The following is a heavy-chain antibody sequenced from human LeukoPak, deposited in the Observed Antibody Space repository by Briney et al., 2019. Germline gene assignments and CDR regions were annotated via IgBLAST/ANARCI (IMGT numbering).Heavy chain of an antibody. J-gene: IGHJ4*02. CDR3: AREFGATTPLDY. CDR2: IWYDGSNK. Sequence: GGSLRLSCAASGFSFSDYSMNWVRQAPGKGLEWVAVIWYDGSNKYYADSVKGRFTISRDNSKNTLYLQMNSLRAEDTAVYYCAREFGATTPLDYWGQGTLVTVSS. V-gene: IGHV3-33*08. D-gene: IGHD1-26*01. CDR1: GFSFSDYS.